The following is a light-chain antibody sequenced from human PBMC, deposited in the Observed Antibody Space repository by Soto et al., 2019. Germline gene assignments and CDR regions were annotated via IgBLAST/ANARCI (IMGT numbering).Light chain of an antibody. Sequence: QSVLTQPPSASGTPGQRVTISCSGSSSNIGNNFVNWYQQLPGTAPRLLIYSTDKRPSGVPDRFSGSKSGTSASLAISGLRSEDEADYYCAAWDDSVSGPVFGGGTKLTVL. J-gene: IGLJ2*01. V-gene: IGLV1-47*01. CDR2: STD. CDR1: SSNIGNNF. CDR3: AAWDDSVSGPV.